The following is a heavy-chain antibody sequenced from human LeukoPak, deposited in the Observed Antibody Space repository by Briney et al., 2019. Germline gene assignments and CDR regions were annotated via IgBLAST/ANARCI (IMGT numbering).Heavy chain of an antibody. CDR1: GGSISSYY. Sequence: SSETLSLTCTVSGGSISSYYWSWIRQPPGKGLEWIGYIYYSGSTNYNPSLKSRVTISVDTSKNQSSLKLSSVTAADTAVYYCARGDGDYSWYYYGMDVWGQGTTVTVSS. J-gene: IGHJ6*02. CDR2: IYYSGST. D-gene: IGHD4-17*01. V-gene: IGHV4-59*01. CDR3: ARGDGDYSWYYYGMDV.